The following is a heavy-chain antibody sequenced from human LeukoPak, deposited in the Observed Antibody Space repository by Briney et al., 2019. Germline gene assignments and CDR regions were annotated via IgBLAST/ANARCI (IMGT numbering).Heavy chain of an antibody. D-gene: IGHD6-13*01. J-gene: IGHJ6*02. CDR3: ARDQEIAAAGTPFRNYYYYGMDV. V-gene: IGHV3-7*01. Sequence: GGSLRLSCAASGFTFSSYWVSWVRQAPGKGLEWVANIKQYGSEKYYVDSVKGRFTISRDNAKNSLYLQMNSLRAEDTAVYYCARDQEIAAAGTPFRNYYYYGMDVWGQGTTVTVSS. CDR1: GFTFSSYW. CDR2: IKQYGSEK.